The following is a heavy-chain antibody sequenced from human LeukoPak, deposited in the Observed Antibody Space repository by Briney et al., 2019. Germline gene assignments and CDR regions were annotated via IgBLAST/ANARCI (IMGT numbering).Heavy chain of an antibody. J-gene: IGHJ4*02. CDR1: GGPISNYY. V-gene: IGHV4-4*07. D-gene: IGHD5-12*01. Sequence: SETLSLTCTVSGGPISNYYWSWIRQPAGKGLEWIGRIYTSGSSNYNPSLKSRVTMSVDTSKNQCPLKLSSVTAADTAVYYCARDRGYDSYFDYWGQGTPVTVSS. CDR2: IYTSGSS. CDR3: ARDRGYDSYFDY.